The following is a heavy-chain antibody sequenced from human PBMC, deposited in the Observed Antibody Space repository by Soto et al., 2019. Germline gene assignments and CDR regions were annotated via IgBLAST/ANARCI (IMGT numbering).Heavy chain of an antibody. D-gene: IGHD3-10*01. CDR2: INESGGT. CDR1: GGSFSGYY. Sequence: QVQLQQWGAGLLKPSETLSLTCAVYGGSFSGYYWCWIRQPPGKGLVWNGEINESGGTKYNPSLKSRVTRSGDTTKNQCSLKLSSVTAAHKAVYYCARGLILWYGESARQGDHYYDMDVWGKGTTVTVSS. J-gene: IGHJ6*03. CDR3: ARGLILWYGESARQGDHYYDMDV. V-gene: IGHV4-34*01.